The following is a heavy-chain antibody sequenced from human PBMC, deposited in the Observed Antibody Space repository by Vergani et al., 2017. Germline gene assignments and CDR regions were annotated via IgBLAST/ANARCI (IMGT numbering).Heavy chain of an antibody. Sequence: EVQLVQSGAEVKKPGESLQISCKGSGYSFTSYWIGWVRQMPGKGLEWMGIIYPGDSDTRYSPSFQGQVTISADKSISTAYLQWSSLKASDTAMYYCAGWHDILTGNVPAGYYFDYWGQGTLVTVSS. J-gene: IGHJ4*02. D-gene: IGHD3-9*01. CDR3: AGWHDILTGNVPAGYYFDY. V-gene: IGHV5-51*01. CDR1: GYSFTSYW. CDR2: IYPGDSDT.